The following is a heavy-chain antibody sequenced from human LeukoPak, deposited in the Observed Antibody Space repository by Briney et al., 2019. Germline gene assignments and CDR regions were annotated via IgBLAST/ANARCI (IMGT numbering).Heavy chain of an antibody. D-gene: IGHD4/OR15-4a*01. V-gene: IGHV4-61*02. Sequence: PSQTLSLTCTVSGGSISSGSYYWSWIRQPAGKGLEWIGRIYTSGSTNYSPSLKSRVTMSVDTSKNQFSLKLSSVTAADTAVYYCARRAGAYSHPYDYWGQGTLVTVSS. J-gene: IGHJ4*02. CDR2: IYTSGST. CDR3: ARRAGAYSHPYDY. CDR1: GGSISSGSYY.